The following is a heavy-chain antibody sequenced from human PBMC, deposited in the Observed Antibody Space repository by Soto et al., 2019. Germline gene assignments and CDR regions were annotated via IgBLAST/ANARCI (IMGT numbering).Heavy chain of an antibody. Sequence: QVHLVESGGGVAQPGRSLRLSCAASGAIFTGYGMHWVRQAPGKGLEGVAVIWFDGSNKYYADSVKGRFTISRDNSKNMLYLQMNSLRVEDTAVYYCARDGIGGKTFRGYLDSLGQGTLVTVSS. CDR3: ARDGIGGKTFRGYLDS. CDR1: GAIFTGYG. V-gene: IGHV3-33*01. CDR2: IWFDGSNK. D-gene: IGHD1-26*01. J-gene: IGHJ4*02.